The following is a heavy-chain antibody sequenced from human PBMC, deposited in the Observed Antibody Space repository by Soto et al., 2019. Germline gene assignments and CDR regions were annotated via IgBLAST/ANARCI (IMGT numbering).Heavy chain of an antibody. CDR1: GFTFSSYA. D-gene: IGHD5-12*01. CDR2: ISGSGGST. V-gene: IGHV3-23*01. CDR3: ARDGYNGFDY. Sequence: PGGSLRLSCAASGFTFSSYAMSWVRQAPGKGLEWVSAISGSGGSTYYADSVKGRFTISRDDSKNTLYLQMHSLRDEDTAVYYCARDGYNGFDYWGQGTLVTVSS. J-gene: IGHJ4*02.